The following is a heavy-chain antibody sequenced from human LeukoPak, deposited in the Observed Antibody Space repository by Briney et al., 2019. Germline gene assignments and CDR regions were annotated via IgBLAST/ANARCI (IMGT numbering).Heavy chain of an antibody. V-gene: IGHV4-39*01. CDR1: GDSVSRSDSY. CDR2: IYYSGRA. Sequence: SETLSLTCSISGDSVSRSDSYWDWIRQPPGKGLEWIGTIYYSGRAYYSPSLKSRVTLSVDMSNNHFSLTLSSVTAADTALYFCARRRYYDSSGYLEWGQGTLVTVSS. J-gene: IGHJ1*01. D-gene: IGHD3-22*01. CDR3: ARRRYYDSSGYLE.